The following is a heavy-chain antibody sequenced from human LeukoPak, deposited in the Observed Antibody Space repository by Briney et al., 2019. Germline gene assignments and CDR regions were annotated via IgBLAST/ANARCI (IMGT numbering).Heavy chain of an antibody. J-gene: IGHJ4*02. CDR2: IRYDGSNK. D-gene: IGHD3-22*01. CDR1: GFTLSSYA. Sequence: GGSLRLSCAASGFTLSSYAMSWVRQGPGKGLEWVAFIRYDGSNKYYADSVKGRFTISRDNSKNTLYLQMNSLRAEDTAVYYCEILGYYYDSSGYYLDYWGQGTLVTVSS. CDR3: EILGYYYDSSGYYLDY. V-gene: IGHV3-30*02.